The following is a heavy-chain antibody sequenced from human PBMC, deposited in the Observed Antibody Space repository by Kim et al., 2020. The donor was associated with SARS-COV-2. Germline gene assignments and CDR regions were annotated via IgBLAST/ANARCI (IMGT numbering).Heavy chain of an antibody. CDR2: INRDGSGT. CDR3: ARDLDPNSNYYFYGMDV. Sequence: GGSLRLSCAASGFTFSSYWMHWVRQAPGKGLVWVSRINRDGSGTSYADSVKGRFTISRDNAQGTLYLQMNSLRAEDTAVYYCARDLDPNSNYYFYGMDV. J-gene: IGHJ6*01. V-gene: IGHV3-74*01. D-gene: IGHD3-3*01. CDR1: GFTFSSYW.